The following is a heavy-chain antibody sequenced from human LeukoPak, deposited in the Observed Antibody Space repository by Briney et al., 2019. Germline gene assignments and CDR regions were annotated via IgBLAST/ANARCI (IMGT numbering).Heavy chain of an antibody. Sequence: PGGSLRLSCAASGLTFDDDGMSWVRQAPGKGLEWVSGINWNGGSTGYADSVKGRFTISRDNAKNSLYLQMNSLRAEDTTLYYCAWGYGDSYYFDYWGQGTLVTVSS. J-gene: IGHJ4*02. D-gene: IGHD4-17*01. CDR1: GLTFDDDG. CDR3: AWGYGDSYYFDY. V-gene: IGHV3-20*04. CDR2: INWNGGST.